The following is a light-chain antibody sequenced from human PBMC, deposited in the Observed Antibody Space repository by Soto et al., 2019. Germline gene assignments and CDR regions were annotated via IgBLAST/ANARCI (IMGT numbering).Light chain of an antibody. J-gene: IGKJ5*01. CDR1: QGISNY. Sequence: DIQLTQSPSFLSASVGDRVTITCRASQGISNYLAWYQQRPGKAPKLLIYAASTLQTGVPSRFSGSGSGTEVTLTISSLQPEDFATYHCQQLTSYPRSTFGQGTRLEI. CDR2: AAS. CDR3: QQLTSYPRST. V-gene: IGKV1-9*01.